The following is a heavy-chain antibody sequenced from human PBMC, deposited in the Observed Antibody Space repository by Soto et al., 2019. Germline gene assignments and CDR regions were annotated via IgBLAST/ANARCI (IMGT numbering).Heavy chain of an antibody. Sequence: PGGSLRLSCAASGFSFSNAWINWVRQAPGKGLEWVGRIKSKTDGGTTDFAAPVKGRFAISRDDSKNMVYLQMNSLKTEDTAVYYCTRSVVTAPSAKEPNDYWGRGTLVTVSS. CDR2: IKSKTDGGTT. J-gene: IGHJ4*02. CDR1: GFSFSNAW. D-gene: IGHD2-21*02. CDR3: TRSVVTAPSAKEPNDY. V-gene: IGHV3-15*07.